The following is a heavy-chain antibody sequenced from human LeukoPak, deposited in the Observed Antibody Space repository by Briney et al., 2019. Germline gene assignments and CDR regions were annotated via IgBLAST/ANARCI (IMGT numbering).Heavy chain of an antibody. CDR3: ARHKREDMIVVVITYYFDY. D-gene: IGHD3-22*01. CDR1: GGSFSGYY. CDR2: INHSGST. Sequence: SETLSLTCAVYGGSFSGYYWSWIRQPPGKGLEWIGEINHSGSTNYNPSLKSRVTISIDTSKNQFSLKLSSVTAADTAVYYCARHKREDMIVVVITYYFDYWGQGTLVTVSS. V-gene: IGHV4-34*01. J-gene: IGHJ4*02.